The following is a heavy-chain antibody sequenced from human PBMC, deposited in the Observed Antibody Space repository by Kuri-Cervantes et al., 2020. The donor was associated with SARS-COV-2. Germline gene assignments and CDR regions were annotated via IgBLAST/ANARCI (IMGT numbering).Heavy chain of an antibody. J-gene: IGHJ3*02. V-gene: IGHV3-21*01. CDR3: ARADLSDFAFDI. D-gene: IGHD2-21*01. CDR1: GFTFSSYS. Sequence: LSLTCAASGFTFSSYSMNWVRQAPGEGLEWVSSISSSSSYIYYADSVKGRFTISRDNAKNSLYLQMNSLRAEDTAVYYCARADLSDFAFDIWGQGTMVTVS. CDR2: ISSSSSYI.